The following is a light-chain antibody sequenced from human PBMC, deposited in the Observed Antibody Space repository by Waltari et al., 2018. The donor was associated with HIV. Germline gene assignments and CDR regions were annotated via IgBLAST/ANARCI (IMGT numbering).Light chain of an antibody. V-gene: IGLV2-14*01. CDR1: SSDVGSYNY. CDR2: EVS. CDR3: SSYRSSSTPLWV. Sequence: QSALTQPASVSGSPGQSITIPCTGTSSDVGSYNYVSWYQQPPDKAPKLMIYEVSNRPSGVSNRFSGSKSDNTASLTISGLQAEDEADYYCSSYRSSSTPLWVFGGGTKLTVL. J-gene: IGLJ3*02.